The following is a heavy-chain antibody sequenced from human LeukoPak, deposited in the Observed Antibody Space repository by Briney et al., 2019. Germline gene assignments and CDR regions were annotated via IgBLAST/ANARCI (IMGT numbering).Heavy chain of an antibody. CDR3: ARAPYSGSYPFDY. CDR2: IYYSGST. D-gene: IGHD1-26*01. CDR1: GGSISSYY. J-gene: IGHJ4*02. Sequence: SETLSLTCTVSGGSISSYYWSWIRQPPGKGLEWIGYIYYSGSTNYNPSLKSRVTISVDTSKNQFSLKLSPVTAADTAVYYCARAPYSGSYPFDYWGQGTLVTVSS. V-gene: IGHV4-59*01.